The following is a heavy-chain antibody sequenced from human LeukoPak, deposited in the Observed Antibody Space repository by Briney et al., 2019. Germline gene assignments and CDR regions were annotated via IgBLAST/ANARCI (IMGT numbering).Heavy chain of an antibody. CDR1: GGSFSGYY. J-gene: IGHJ4*02. Sequence: PSETLSLTCAVYGGSFSGYYWSWIRQPPGKRLEWIGELNHSGSANYNPSLKSRVSMSVDTSKNQFSLKLSSMTAADTAVYYCARGVYCSGGSCYIPLDYWGQGTLVTVSS. V-gene: IGHV4-34*01. D-gene: IGHD2-15*01. CDR3: ARGVYCSGGSCYIPLDY. CDR2: LNHSGSA.